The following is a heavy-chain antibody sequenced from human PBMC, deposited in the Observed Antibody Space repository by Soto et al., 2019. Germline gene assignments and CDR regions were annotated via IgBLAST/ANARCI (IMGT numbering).Heavy chain of an antibody. CDR2: INHSGST. J-gene: IGHJ4*02. D-gene: IGHD3-22*01. V-gene: IGHV4-34*01. Sequence: QVQLQQWGAGLLKPSETLSLTCAVYGGSFSGYYWSWIRQPPGKGLEWLGEINHSGSTNYNPSLKSRVTISVDTSKNQFSLKLSSVTAADTAVYYCARGLSDYYDSSGYYYFDYWGQGTLVTVSS. CDR3: ARGLSDYYDSSGYYYFDY. CDR1: GGSFSGYY.